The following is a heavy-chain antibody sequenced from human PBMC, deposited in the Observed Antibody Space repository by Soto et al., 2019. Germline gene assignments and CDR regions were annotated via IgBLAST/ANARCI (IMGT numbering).Heavy chain of an antibody. V-gene: IGHV4-30-4*01. J-gene: IGHJ6*02. D-gene: IGHD2-21*02. Sequence: SETLSLTCTVSGGSICSGDYYWSWIRQPPGKGLEWIGYIYYSGSTYYNPSLKSRVTISVDTSKNQFSLKLSSVTAADTAVYYCARDLWGYCGTDCYPLDVWGQGTTVTVSS. CDR1: GGSICSGDYY. CDR2: IYYSGST. CDR3: ARDLWGYCGTDCYPLDV.